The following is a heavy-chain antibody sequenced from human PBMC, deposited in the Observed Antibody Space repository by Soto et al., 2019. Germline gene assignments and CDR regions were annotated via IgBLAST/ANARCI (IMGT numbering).Heavy chain of an antibody. V-gene: IGHV1-18*01. CDR1: GYTFTSYG. D-gene: IGHD2-2*01. CDR2: NSAYNGNT. CDR3: ARDEVVVVPAPILMDV. Sequence: GASVKVSCKASGYTFTSYGISWVRQAPGQGLEWMGWNSAYNGNTNYAQKLQGRVTMTTDTSTSTAYMELRSLRSDDTAVYYCARDEVVVVPAPILMDVWGKGTTVTVSS. J-gene: IGHJ6*03.